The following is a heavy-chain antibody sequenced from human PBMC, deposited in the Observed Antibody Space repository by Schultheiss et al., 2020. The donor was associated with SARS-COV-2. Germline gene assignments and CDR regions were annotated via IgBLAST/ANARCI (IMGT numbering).Heavy chain of an antibody. Sequence: SETLSLTRAVYGGSFSGYYWSWIRQPPGKGLEWIGEINHSGSTNYNPSLKSRVTISVDTSKNQFSLKLSSVTAADTAVYYCTVGATHFDYWGQGTLVTVSS. D-gene: IGHD1-26*01. J-gene: IGHJ4*02. CDR2: INHSGST. CDR1: GGSFSGYY. CDR3: TVGATHFDY. V-gene: IGHV4-34*03.